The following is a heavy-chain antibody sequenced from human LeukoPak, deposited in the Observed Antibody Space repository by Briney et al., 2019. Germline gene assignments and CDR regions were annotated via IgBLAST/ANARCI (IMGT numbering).Heavy chain of an antibody. D-gene: IGHD3-10*01. J-gene: IGHJ4*02. CDR2: ISSSSSYI. V-gene: IGHV3-21*01. Sequence: GGSLRLSCAASGFTFSSYSMNWVRQAPGKGLEWVSSISSSSSYIYYGDSVKGRFTISRDNAKNSLYLQMNSLRVEDTGVYYCARDVYYGSGSPRLDYWGQGTLVTVSS. CDR1: GFTFSSYS. CDR3: ARDVYYGSGSPRLDY.